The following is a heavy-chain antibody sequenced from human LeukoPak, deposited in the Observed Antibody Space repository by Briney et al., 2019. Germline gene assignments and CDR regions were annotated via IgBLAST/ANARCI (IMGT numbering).Heavy chain of an antibody. Sequence: GGSLRLSCAVSGITLSNYGMSWVRQGPGKGLEWVAGISGSGGSTNYADSVKGRFTISRDNSKSTLYLLMNSLRAEDTAVYYCVRASGPFDYWGQGTQVTVSS. CDR3: VRASGPFDY. CDR1: GITLSNYG. V-gene: IGHV3-23*01. J-gene: IGHJ4*02. CDR2: ISGSGGST. D-gene: IGHD6-19*01.